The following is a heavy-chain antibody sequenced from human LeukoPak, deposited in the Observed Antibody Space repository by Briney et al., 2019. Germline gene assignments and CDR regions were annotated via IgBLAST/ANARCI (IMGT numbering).Heavy chain of an antibody. CDR2: ISSNNGRII. D-gene: IGHD3-10*01. CDR1: GFSFSDYY. J-gene: IGHJ3*01. CDR3: ARYYSDAFDV. V-gene: IGHV3-11*04. Sequence: GGSLRLSCAAPGFSFSDYYMTWIRQAPGKGLEWLSYISSNNGRIIYYADSVEGRFTISRDNTKNSLFLQMVSLRVEDTAVYYCARYYSDAFDVWGQGTVVTVSP.